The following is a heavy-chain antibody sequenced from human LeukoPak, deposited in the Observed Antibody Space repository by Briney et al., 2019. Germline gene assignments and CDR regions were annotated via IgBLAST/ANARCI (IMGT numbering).Heavy chain of an antibody. Sequence: GGSLRLSCAASGFTFSDYAMHWVRQAPGKGLEWVAFISYDGRKKYYAGSVKGRFTISRGNSKNTLYLQMNSLRAEDTAVYYCARDQSFVVVTENAFDIWGQGTMVTVSS. CDR2: ISYDGRKK. CDR3: ARDQSFVVVTENAFDI. CDR1: GFTFSDYA. D-gene: IGHD2-21*02. V-gene: IGHV3-30*04. J-gene: IGHJ3*02.